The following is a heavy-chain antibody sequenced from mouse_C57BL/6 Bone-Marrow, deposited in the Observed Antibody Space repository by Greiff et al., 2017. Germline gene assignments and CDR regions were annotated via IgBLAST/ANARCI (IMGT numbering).Heavy chain of an antibody. J-gene: IGHJ3*01. CDR3: ARNFNEGFAY. V-gene: IGHV2-2*01. Sequence: QVQLQQSGPGLVQPSQSLSITCTVSGFSFTSYGVHWVRQSPGKGLEWLGVIWSGRSTDYNAAFISRLSISKDNYKSQVFFKMNSLQADDTAIYYCARNFNEGFAYWGQGTLVTVSA. CDR1: GFSFTSYG. CDR2: IWSGRST.